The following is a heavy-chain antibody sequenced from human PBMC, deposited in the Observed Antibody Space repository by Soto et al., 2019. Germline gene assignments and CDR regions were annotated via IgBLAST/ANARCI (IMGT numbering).Heavy chain of an antibody. Sequence: ASVKVSCKVSGYTLTELSMHWVRQAPGKGLEWMGGFDPEDGETIYAQKFQGRVTMTEDTSTDTAYMELSSLRSEDTAVYYCATGYSGYDLPPGFDYWGQGTLVTVST. CDR3: ATGYSGYDLPPGFDY. J-gene: IGHJ4*02. D-gene: IGHD5-12*01. V-gene: IGHV1-24*01. CDR2: FDPEDGET. CDR1: GYTLTELS.